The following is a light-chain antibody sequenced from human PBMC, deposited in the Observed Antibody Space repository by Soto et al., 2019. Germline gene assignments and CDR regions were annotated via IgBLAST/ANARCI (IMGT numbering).Light chain of an antibody. Sequence: ETVLTQSPGSLSLSLGDRATLSCRASQTVSNNYLAWYQQKPGQAPRLLIYGTSNRATGIPDRFSGSGSGTDFTLTISRLEPEDFAVYYCHQYADSPQTFGQGTKVDIK. CDR3: HQYADSPQT. J-gene: IGKJ1*01. CDR2: GTS. V-gene: IGKV3-20*01. CDR1: QTVSNNY.